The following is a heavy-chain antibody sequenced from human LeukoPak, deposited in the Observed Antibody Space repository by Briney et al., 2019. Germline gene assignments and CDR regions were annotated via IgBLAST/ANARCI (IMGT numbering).Heavy chain of an antibody. CDR2: IYSGGST. CDR3: ARGVYDGSRFYYYYYMDV. Sequence: GGSLRLSCAASGFTVSSNYMSWFRRAPGKGLEWVSVIYSGGSTYYADSVKGRFTISRDNSKNTLYLQMNSLRAEDTAVYYCARGVYDGSRFYYYYYMDVWGKGTTVTVSS. CDR1: GFTVSSNY. V-gene: IGHV3-53*01. J-gene: IGHJ6*03. D-gene: IGHD3-22*01.